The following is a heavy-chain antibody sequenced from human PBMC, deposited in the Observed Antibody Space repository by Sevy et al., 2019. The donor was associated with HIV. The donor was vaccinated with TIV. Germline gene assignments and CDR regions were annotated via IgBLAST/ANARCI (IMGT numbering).Heavy chain of an antibody. CDR1: RFTFSNAW. CDR2: IKSKTDGGMI. CDR3: TLSSVDI. Sequence: GGSLRLSCAASRFTFSNAWMNWVRQAPGKGLEWVGRIKSKTDGGMIYYAAPVKGRFTISRDDSKNMLYLQLNSLKIEDTAIYYCTLSSVDIWGQGTMVTVSS. V-gene: IGHV3-15*01. J-gene: IGHJ3*02.